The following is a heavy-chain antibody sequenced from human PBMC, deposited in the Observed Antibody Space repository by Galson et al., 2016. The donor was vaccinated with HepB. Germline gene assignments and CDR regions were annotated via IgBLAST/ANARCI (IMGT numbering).Heavy chain of an antibody. D-gene: IGHD3-16*01. V-gene: IGHV3-66*03. CDR2: IYYNEET. Sequence: SLRLSCAASGFSVRDNYMIWVRQVPGKGLEWLSVIYYNEETHYADSVRGRFNISRDISNNMLYLQMNSLSAEDTAVYYCVRDPTWGYGMDVWGQGTTVTVSS. J-gene: IGHJ6*02. CDR1: GFSVRDNY. CDR3: VRDPTWGYGMDV.